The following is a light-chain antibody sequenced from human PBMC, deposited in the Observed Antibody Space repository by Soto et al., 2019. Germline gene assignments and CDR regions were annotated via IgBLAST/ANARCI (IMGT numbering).Light chain of an antibody. CDR2: ATS. Sequence: EIMLTQSPGTLSLSPGERATLSCRASQSVSSNLAWYQQKPGQTPRLLIYATSTRATGIPARFSGSGSGTEFTLTISSLQSEDFAVYYCQHYNNWPLTFGGGTKVEIK. J-gene: IGKJ4*01. V-gene: IGKV3-15*01. CDR3: QHYNNWPLT. CDR1: QSVSSN.